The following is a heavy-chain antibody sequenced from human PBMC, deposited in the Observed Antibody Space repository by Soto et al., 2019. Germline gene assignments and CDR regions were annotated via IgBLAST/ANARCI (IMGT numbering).Heavy chain of an antibody. CDR2: MNPNSGNT. Sequence: QVQLVQSGAEVKKPGASVKVSCKASGYTFTSYDINWVRQATGQGLEWMGWMNPNSGNTGYAQKFQGRVTMTRNTSISTAYMELSSLRSEDTAVYYCARVAWIVGAKNEAFDIWGQGTMVTVSS. CDR1: GYTFTSYD. J-gene: IGHJ3*02. CDR3: ARVAWIVGAKNEAFDI. D-gene: IGHD1-26*01. V-gene: IGHV1-8*01.